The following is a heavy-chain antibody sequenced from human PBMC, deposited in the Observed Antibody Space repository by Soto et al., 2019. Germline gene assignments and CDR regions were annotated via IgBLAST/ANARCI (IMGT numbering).Heavy chain of an antibody. CDR1: GYKVSTWHNFTRYW. CDR2: IYPGDSDT. J-gene: IGHJ6*02. Sequence: GESLKISCMGSGYKVSTWHNFTRYWIAWVRQMPGEGLEWMGIIYPGDSDTRYSPSFQGQVTISADKSISTAYLQWSSLKASDTAMYYCARTSAAGKYYYGMDVWGQGTTVTVSS. V-gene: IGHV5-51*01. D-gene: IGHD6-13*01. CDR3: ARTSAAGKYYYGMDV.